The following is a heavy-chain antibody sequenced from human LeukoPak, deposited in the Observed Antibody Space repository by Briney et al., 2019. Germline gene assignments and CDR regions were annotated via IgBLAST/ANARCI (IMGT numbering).Heavy chain of an antibody. CDR1: GGSISSSSYY. Sequence: KPSETLSLTCTVSGGSISSSSYYWGWIRQPPGKGLEWIGSIYYSGSTYYNPSLKSRVTISVDTSKNQFSLKLSSVTAADTAVYYCARGLGWNSPRYYYGMDVWGQGTTVTVSS. J-gene: IGHJ6*02. CDR2: IYYSGST. D-gene: IGHD1-7*01. CDR3: ARGLGWNSPRYYYGMDV. V-gene: IGHV4-39*01.